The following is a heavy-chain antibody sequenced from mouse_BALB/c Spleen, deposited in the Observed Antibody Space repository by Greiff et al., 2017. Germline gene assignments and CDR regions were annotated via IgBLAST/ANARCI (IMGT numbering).Heavy chain of an antibody. V-gene: IGHV1-5*01. CDR2: IYPGNSDT. J-gene: IGHJ4*01. CDR1: GYSFTSYW. Sequence: EVKLVESGTVLARPGASVKMSCKASGYSFTSYWMHWVKQRPGQGLEWIGAIYPGNSDTSYNQKFKGKAKLTAVTSASTAYMELSSLTNEDSAVYYCTRRPPRGGYAMDYWGQGTSVTVSS. CDR3: TRRPPRGGYAMDY.